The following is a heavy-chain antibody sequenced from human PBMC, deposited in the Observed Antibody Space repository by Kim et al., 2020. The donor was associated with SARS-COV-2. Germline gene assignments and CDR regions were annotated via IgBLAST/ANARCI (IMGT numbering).Heavy chain of an antibody. CDR3: ARGQTYRGYYFDY. J-gene: IGHJ4*02. Sequence: YNPSLKRRVTISVDTSKNQVSLKLSSVTAADTAVYDCARGQTYRGYYFDYWGQGTLVTVSS. D-gene: IGHD1-26*01. V-gene: IGHV4-34*01.